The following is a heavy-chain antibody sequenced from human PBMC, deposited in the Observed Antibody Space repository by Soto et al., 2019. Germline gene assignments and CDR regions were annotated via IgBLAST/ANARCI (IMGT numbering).Heavy chain of an antibody. CDR1: GGTFNSYA. J-gene: IGHJ5*02. D-gene: IGHD3-3*01. CDR2: IIPIFGTA. CDR3: ARRGPHYDFWSGPNWFDP. Sequence: GASVKVSCKASGGTFNSYAISWVRQAPGQGLEWMGGIIPIFGTANYAQKFQGRVTITADESTSTAYMELSSLRSEDTAVYYCARRGPHYDFWSGPNWFDPWGQGTLVTVSS. V-gene: IGHV1-69*13.